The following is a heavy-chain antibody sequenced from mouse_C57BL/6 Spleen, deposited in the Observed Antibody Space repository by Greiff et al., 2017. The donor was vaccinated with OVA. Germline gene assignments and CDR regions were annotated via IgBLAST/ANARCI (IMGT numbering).Heavy chain of an antibody. CDR1: GFTFSDYG. D-gene: IGHD2-5*01. V-gene: IGHV5-17*01. Sequence: EVQLVESGGGLVKPGGSLKLSCAASGFTFSDYGMHWVRQAPEKGLEWVAYISSGSSTIYYADTVKGRFTISRDNAKNTLFLQMTSLRSEDTAMYYCARSKDYSNLYWYFDVWGTGTTVTVSS. CDR2: ISSGSSTI. J-gene: IGHJ1*03. CDR3: ARSKDYSNLYWYFDV.